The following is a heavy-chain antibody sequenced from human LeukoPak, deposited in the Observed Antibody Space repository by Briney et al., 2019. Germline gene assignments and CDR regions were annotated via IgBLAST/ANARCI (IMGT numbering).Heavy chain of an antibody. CDR3: ARVWRTYYFDY. Sequence: GGSLRLSCAASGFTVSSNYMSWVRQAPGKGLEWVSVIYSGGSTYYADSVKGRFTISRDNSKNTLYLQMNSLRAEDTAVYYCARVWRTYYFDYWGQGTLVTVSS. V-gene: IGHV3-66*01. D-gene: IGHD3/OR15-3a*01. CDR2: IYSGGST. J-gene: IGHJ4*02. CDR1: GFTVSSNY.